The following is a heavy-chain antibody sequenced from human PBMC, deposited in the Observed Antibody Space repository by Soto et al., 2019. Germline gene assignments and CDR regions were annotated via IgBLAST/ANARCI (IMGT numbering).Heavy chain of an antibody. J-gene: IGHJ5*02. Sequence: SETLSLTCTVSGGSISSGDYYWSWIRQPPGKGLEWIGYIYYSGSTFYNPSLKSRLTISVDTSKHQFSLKLSSVTAAATAVYYCARERPDGARLDPWGQGTLVTVSS. V-gene: IGHV4-30-4*01. D-gene: IGHD6-6*01. CDR2: IYYSGST. CDR3: ARERPDGARLDP. CDR1: GGSISSGDYY.